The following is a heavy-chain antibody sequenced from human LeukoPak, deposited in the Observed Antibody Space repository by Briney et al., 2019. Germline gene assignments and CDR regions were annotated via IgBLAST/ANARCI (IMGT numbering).Heavy chain of an antibody. CDR1: GGSISSSSYY. V-gene: IGHV4-39*01. Sequence: SETLSLTCTASGGSISSSSYYWGWIRQPPGKGLEWIGSIYYSGSTYYNPSLKSRVTISVDTSKNQFSLKLSSVTAADTAAYYCASCYDILTGYHDYWGQGTLVTVSS. CDR3: ASCYDILTGYHDY. J-gene: IGHJ4*02. CDR2: IYYSGST. D-gene: IGHD3-9*01.